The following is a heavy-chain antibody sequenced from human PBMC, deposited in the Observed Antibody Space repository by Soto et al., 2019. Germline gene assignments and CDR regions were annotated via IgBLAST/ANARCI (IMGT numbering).Heavy chain of an antibody. D-gene: IGHD3-3*01. V-gene: IGHV4-59*01. Sequence: SETLSLTCTVSGGSISSYYWSWIRQPPGKGLEWIGYIYYSGSTNYNPYLKSRVTISVDTSKNQFSLKLSSVTAADTAAYYCARGWDFWSGYYTDYWYFDLWGRGTLVTVSS. CDR3: ARGWDFWSGYYTDYWYFDL. CDR2: IYYSGST. J-gene: IGHJ2*01. CDR1: GGSISSYY.